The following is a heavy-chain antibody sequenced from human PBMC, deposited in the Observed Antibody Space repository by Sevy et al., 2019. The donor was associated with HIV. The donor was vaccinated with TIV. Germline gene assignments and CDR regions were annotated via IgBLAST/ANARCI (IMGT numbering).Heavy chain of an antibody. D-gene: IGHD3-3*01. V-gene: IGHV3-30-3*01. J-gene: IGHJ6*02. CDR3: AREYYDFWSGPINFYFGMDV. CDR1: GLTFNTYT. CDR2: ISHDGSNK. Sequence: GGSLRLSCAASGLTFNTYTMHWVRQAPGKGLEWVDAISHDGSNKNYADSVKGRFTVSSDNSKNRVSLEMNSLRREDTALYYCAREYYDFWSGPINFYFGMDVWGQGTTVTVSS.